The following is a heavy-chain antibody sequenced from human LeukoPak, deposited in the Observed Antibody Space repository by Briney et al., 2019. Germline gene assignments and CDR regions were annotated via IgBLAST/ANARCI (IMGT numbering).Heavy chain of an antibody. Sequence: GASVKVSCKASGYTFTDYYMHWVRQAPGQGLEWMGWINPNSGGTKYAQKFQGRVIMTRDTSISTAYMDLSSLRSDDTAVYYCARSEIPPAYYYWGQGTLVTVSP. V-gene: IGHV1-2*02. CDR1: GYTFTDYY. CDR2: INPNSGGT. J-gene: IGHJ4*02. CDR3: ARSEIPPAYYY. D-gene: IGHD6-25*01.